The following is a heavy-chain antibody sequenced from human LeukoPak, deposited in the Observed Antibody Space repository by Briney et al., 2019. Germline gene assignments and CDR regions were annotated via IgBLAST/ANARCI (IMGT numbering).Heavy chain of an antibody. Sequence: ASVKVSCKASGYTFTSYGISWVRQAPGQGLEWMGWISAYNGNTNYAQKLQGRVTMTTDTSTSTAYMELRSLRSDDTAVYYCARANPPYLYDFWSGGFDYWGQGTLVTVSS. D-gene: IGHD3-3*01. CDR2: ISAYNGNT. CDR1: GYTFTSYG. V-gene: IGHV1-18*01. CDR3: ARANPPYLYDFWSGGFDY. J-gene: IGHJ4*02.